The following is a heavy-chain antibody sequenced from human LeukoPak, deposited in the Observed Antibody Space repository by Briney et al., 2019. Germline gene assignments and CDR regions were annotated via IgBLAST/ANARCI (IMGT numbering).Heavy chain of an antibody. CDR2: INPNSSGT. CDR1: GYTFTGYY. D-gene: IGHD7-27*01. CDR3: ASELTGSPYAFDI. J-gene: IGHJ3*02. V-gene: IGHV1-2*02. Sequence: ASVKVSCKASGYTFTGYYMHWVRQAPGQGLEWMGWINPNSSGTNYAQKFQGRVTMTRDTSISTAYMELSRLRSDDTAVYYCASELTGSPYAFDIWGQGTMVTVSS.